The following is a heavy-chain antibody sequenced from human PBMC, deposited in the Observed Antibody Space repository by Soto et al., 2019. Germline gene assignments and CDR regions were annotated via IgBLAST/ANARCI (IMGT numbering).Heavy chain of an antibody. CDR1: GGTFSSYA. J-gene: IGHJ5*02. V-gene: IGHV1-69*04. D-gene: IGHD3-3*01. Sequence: SVKVSCKASGGTFSSYAISWVRQAPGQGLEWMGRIIPILGIANYAQKFQGRVTITADKSTSTAYMELSSLRSEDTAVYYCASLDSSWSGHIGPQNWFDPWGQGTLVTVSS. CDR2: IIPILGIA. CDR3: ASLDSSWSGHIGPQNWFDP.